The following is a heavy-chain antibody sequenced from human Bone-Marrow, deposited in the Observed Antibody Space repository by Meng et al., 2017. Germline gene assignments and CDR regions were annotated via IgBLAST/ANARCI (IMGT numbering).Heavy chain of an antibody. V-gene: IGHV4-59*01. J-gene: IGHJ5*02. Sequence: QAQLQESGPGLVKPSETLSLTCSVYGGSLSSYYWGWIRQPPGKGLEWIGYILYSGSAYFNPSLKSRVTISVDTSKSQFSLKLISVTAADTAVYYCARRRHAGMVTEGWFDPWGQGTLVTVSS. CDR3: ARRRHAGMVTEGWFDP. CDR2: ILYSGSA. D-gene: IGHD5-18*01. CDR1: GGSLSSYY.